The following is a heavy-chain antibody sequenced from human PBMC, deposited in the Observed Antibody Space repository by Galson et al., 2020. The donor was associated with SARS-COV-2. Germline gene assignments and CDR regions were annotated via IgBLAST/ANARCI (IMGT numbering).Heavy chain of an antibody. D-gene: IGHD3-22*01. CDR3: ARDLYYDSSR. Sequence: SETLSLTCAVSGGSITSSNWWTWVRQPPGQGLEWIGEIYHSGTTNYNPSLKSRVTISLDKSKNQFSLRLNSVTAADTAVYYCARDLYYDSSRWGQGTLVTVSS. CDR1: GGSITSSNW. V-gene: IGHV4-4*02. J-gene: IGHJ4*02. CDR2: IYHSGTT.